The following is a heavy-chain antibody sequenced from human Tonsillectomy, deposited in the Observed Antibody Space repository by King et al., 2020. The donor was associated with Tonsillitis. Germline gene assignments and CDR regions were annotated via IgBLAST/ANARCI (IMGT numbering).Heavy chain of an antibody. CDR3: TRLPTPYNPGRWEYYYYMDV. J-gene: IGHJ6*03. CDR1: GFTFSGSV. Sequence: VQLVESGGGLVQPGGSLKLSCATSGFTFSGSVIHWVRQASGKGLEWVGRIGGKGNTYASAYAASVKGRFTISRNDSKNTAYLQMNSLKTDDTAVYFCTRLPTPYNPGRWEYYYYMDVWGKGTTVTVSS. V-gene: IGHV3-73*02. CDR2: IGGKGNTYAS. D-gene: IGHD1-14*01.